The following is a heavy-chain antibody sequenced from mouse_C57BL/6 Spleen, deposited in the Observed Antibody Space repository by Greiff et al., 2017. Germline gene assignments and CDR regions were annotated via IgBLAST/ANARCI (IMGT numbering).Heavy chain of an antibody. J-gene: IGHJ4*01. CDR2: IYPGDGDT. Sequence: QVQLQQSGAELVKPGASVKISCKASGYAFSSYWMNWVKQRPGKGLEWIGQIYPGDGDTNYNGKFKGKATLTADKSSSTAYMQLSSLTSEDSAVYFCARSRVAHYAMDYWGQGTSVTVSS. CDR1: GYAFSSYW. V-gene: IGHV1-80*01. D-gene: IGHD1-3*01. CDR3: ARSRVAHYAMDY.